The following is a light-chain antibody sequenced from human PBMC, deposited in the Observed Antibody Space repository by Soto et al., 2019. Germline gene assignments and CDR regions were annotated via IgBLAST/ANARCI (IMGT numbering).Light chain of an antibody. CDR1: QDMSSW. V-gene: IGKV1-12*02. Sequence: DIPMTQSPASVSTSVGNRVTITCRASQDMSSWLAWYQRKPGKAPKLLIYAASSLQTGVPSRFRGSGSGTYFTLTINSLQPEDFATYYCQQTNSFPWTFGQGTKVEIK. CDR3: QQTNSFPWT. CDR2: AAS. J-gene: IGKJ1*01.